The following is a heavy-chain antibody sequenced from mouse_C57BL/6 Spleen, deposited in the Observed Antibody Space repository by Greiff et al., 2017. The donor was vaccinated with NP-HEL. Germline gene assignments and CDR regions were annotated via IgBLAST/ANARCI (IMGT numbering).Heavy chain of an antibody. CDR3: ARNFDYSYMDY. V-gene: IGHV1-54*01. CDR1: GYAFTNYL. J-gene: IGHJ4*01. D-gene: IGHD1-1*01. Sequence: VQLQESGAELVRPGTSVKVSCKASGYAFTNYLIEWVKQRPGQGLEWSGVINPGSGGTNYNEKFKGKATLTADKSSSTAYMQLSSLTSEDSAVYFCARNFDYSYMDYWGQGTSVTVSS. CDR2: INPGSGGT.